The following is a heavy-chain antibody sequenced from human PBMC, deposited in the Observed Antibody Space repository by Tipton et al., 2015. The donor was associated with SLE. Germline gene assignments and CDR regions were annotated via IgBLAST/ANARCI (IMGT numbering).Heavy chain of an antibody. CDR2: IYYSGST. CDR1: GGSISSHY. V-gene: IGHV4-59*11. D-gene: IGHD3-10*01. Sequence: GLVKPSETLSLTCTVSGGSISSHYWSWIRQPPGKGLEWIGYIYYSGSTNYNPSLKSRVTISVDTSKNQFSLKPSSVTAADTAVYYCARGFTMVRGALDYWGQGTLVTVSS. J-gene: IGHJ4*02. CDR3: ARGFTMVRGALDY.